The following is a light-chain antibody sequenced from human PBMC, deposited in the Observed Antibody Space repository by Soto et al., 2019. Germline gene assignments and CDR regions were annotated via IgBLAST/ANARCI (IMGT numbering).Light chain of an antibody. CDR2: GAS. V-gene: IGKV3D-15*01. Sequence: IVMTQSPATLSVSPGERATLSCRASQSVSSSYLAWYQQKPGQAPRLLIYGASSRATGIPDRFSGSGSGTDFTLTISSLQSEDFAVYYCQQYNNWPPVTFGPGTKVDIK. J-gene: IGKJ3*01. CDR3: QQYNNWPPVT. CDR1: QSVSSSY.